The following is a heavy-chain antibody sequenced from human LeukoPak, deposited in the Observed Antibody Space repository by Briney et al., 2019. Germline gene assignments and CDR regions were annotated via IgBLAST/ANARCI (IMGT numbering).Heavy chain of an antibody. CDR1: GGSFSGYY. D-gene: IGHD3-22*01. CDR3: ARGYTMIVVVPLDAFDI. J-gene: IGHJ3*02. V-gene: IGHV4-34*01. Sequence: PSETLSLTCAVYGGSFSGYYWSWLRQPPGKGLEWIGEINHSGSTNYNPSLKSRVTISVDTSKNQFSLKLSSVTAADTAVYYCARGYTMIVVVPLDAFDIWGQGTMVTVSS. CDR2: INHSGST.